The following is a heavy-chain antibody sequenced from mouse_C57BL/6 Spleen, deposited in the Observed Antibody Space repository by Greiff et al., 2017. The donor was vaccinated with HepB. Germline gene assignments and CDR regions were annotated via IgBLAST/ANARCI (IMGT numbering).Heavy chain of an antibody. D-gene: IGHD1-3*01. J-gene: IGHJ2*01. CDR3: ARDQKFFFDY. V-gene: IGHV5-4*01. CDR2: ISDGGSYT. CDR1: GFTFSSYA. Sequence: EVKLMESGGGLVKPGGSLKLSCAASGFTFSSYAMSWVRQTPEKRLEWVATISDGGSYTYYPDNVKGRFTISRDNAKNNLYLQMSHLKSEDTAMYYCARDQKFFFDYWGQGTTLTVSS.